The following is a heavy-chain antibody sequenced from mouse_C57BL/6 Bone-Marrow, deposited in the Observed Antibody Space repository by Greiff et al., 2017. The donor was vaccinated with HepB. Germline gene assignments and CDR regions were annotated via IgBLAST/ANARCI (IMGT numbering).Heavy chain of an antibody. CDR3: ARWGYGNIDY. CDR1: GYTFTSYW. D-gene: IGHD2-1*01. V-gene: IGHV1-50*01. CDR2: IDPSDSYT. Sequence: QVQLQQPGAELVKPGASVKLSCKASGYTFTSYWMQWVKQRPGQGLEWIGEIDPSDSYTNYNQKFKGKATLTVDTSSSTAYMQLSSLTSEDSAVYYCARWGYGNIDYWGQGTTLTVSS. J-gene: IGHJ2*01.